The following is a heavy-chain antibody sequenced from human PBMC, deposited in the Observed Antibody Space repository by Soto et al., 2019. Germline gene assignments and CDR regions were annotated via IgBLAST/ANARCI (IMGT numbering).Heavy chain of an antibody. Sequence: ASVKVSCKASGYTFTSYGISWVRQAPGRGLEWMGWISAYNGNTNYAQKLRGRVTMTTDTSTSTAYMELRSLRSDDTAVYYCARDSARYCTNGVCYIHYWGQGTLVTVSS. V-gene: IGHV1-18*04. D-gene: IGHD2-8*01. CDR3: ARDSARYCTNGVCYIHY. CDR1: GYTFTSYG. J-gene: IGHJ4*02. CDR2: ISAYNGNT.